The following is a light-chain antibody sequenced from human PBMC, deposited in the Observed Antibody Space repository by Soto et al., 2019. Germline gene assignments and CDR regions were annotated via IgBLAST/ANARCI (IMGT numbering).Light chain of an antibody. V-gene: IGLV4-69*01. CDR3: QTWATGSYV. CDR1: SGHSNYA. J-gene: IGLJ1*01. CDR2: VNSDGSH. Sequence: QLVLTQSPSASASLGASVKLTCNLSSGHSNYAIAWHQQQSEKGPRYLMKVNSDGSHSKGDGIPDRFSGSSSGAERYLSISSLQSEDEADYYCQTWATGSYVFGTGTKLTVL.